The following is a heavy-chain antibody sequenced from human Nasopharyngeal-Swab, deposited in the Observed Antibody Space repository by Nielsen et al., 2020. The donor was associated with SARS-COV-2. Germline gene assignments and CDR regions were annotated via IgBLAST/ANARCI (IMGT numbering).Heavy chain of an antibody. CDR2: LSVSSLTT. Sequence: SCAVSGLPLKHYNMIWVRQAPRKGLEGRSYLSVSSLTTYYADSVKGRFTNSRDNPKNTLYLQINSLRVEDTAVYYCARWRGSTTWYFDYWGQGTLVTVSS. CDR1: GLPLKHYN. J-gene: IGHJ4*02. D-gene: IGHD2-2*01. CDR3: ARWRGSTTWYFDY. V-gene: IGHV3-48*04.